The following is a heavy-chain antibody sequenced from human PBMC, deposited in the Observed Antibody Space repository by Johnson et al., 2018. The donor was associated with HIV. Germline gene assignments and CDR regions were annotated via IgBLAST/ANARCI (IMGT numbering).Heavy chain of an antibody. J-gene: IGHJ3*02. D-gene: IGHD1-1*01. CDR1: GFTFSSYG. CDR2: LSYDGSKE. Sequence: QVLLVESGGGVVQPGRSLRLSCAASGFTFSSYGMHWVRQAPGKGLEWVAVLSYDGSKEYYADSVKGRFTISRDNAKNSLYLQMNSLRAEDTAVYYCASPERPTGTQEEAFDSWGEGTIVIVSS. CDR3: ASPERPTGTQEEAFDS. V-gene: IGHV3-30*03.